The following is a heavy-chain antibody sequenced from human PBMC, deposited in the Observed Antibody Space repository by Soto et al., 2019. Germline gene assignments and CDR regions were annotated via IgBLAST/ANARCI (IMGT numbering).Heavy chain of an antibody. J-gene: IGHJ4*02. V-gene: IGHV1-18*01. Sequence: QVQLVQSGAEVKKPGASVKVSCKASGYTLSKYGISWVRQAPGQGLEWMGWISGYSGNTNYARKLQGRVTMTTDTYTSTAYMERRSLRSDDTAVYYCARDYYDSSGYPEYWGQGTLVTVSS. CDR1: GYTLSKYG. CDR2: ISGYSGNT. CDR3: ARDYYDSSGYPEY. D-gene: IGHD3-22*01.